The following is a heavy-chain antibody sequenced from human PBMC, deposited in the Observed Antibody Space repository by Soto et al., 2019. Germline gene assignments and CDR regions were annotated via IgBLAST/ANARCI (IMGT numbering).Heavy chain of an antibody. J-gene: IGHJ3*02. Sequence: EAQXVEXXXXXXQPGGSLRLSCAAXEFTLXXXXXDXVRQAPGKXXXXVSHIGRTGNPIYYADSVKGRTTISRDNAKNSVFLQMNSLRPEDTAVYYCARVYDDYLIDAFDIWGQGTMVSVSS. CDR3: ARVYDDYLIDAFDI. CDR2: IGRTGNPI. V-gene: IGHV3-48*03. D-gene: IGHD4-17*01. CDR1: EFTLXXXX.